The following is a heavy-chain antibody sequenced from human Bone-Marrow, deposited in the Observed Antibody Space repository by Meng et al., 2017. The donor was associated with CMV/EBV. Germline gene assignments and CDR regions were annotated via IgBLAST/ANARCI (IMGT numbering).Heavy chain of an antibody. V-gene: IGHV4-59*12. D-gene: IGHD1-7*01. CDR3: ARNNWNYAYYYGMDV. CDR2: IYYSGST. Sequence: SETLSLTCTVSGGSISSYYWSWIRQPPGKGLEWIGYIYYSGSTNYNPSLKSRVTISVDTSKNQFSLKLSSVTAADTAVYYCARNNWNYAYYYGMDVWGQGTTVTVSS. J-gene: IGHJ6*02. CDR1: GGSISSYY.